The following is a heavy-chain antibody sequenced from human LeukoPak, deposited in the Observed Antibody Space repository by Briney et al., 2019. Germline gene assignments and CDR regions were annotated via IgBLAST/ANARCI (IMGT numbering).Heavy chain of an antibody. Sequence: PGGSLRLSCAASGFTFSSYSMNWVRQAPGKGLEWVSSISSSSSYIYYADSVQGRFTISRDNAKNSLYLQMNSLRAEDTAVYYCARARYCSSTSCHGNDYWGQGTLVTVSS. CDR3: ARARYCSSTSCHGNDY. J-gene: IGHJ4*02. CDR2: ISSSSSYI. CDR1: GFTFSSYS. D-gene: IGHD2-2*01. V-gene: IGHV3-21*01.